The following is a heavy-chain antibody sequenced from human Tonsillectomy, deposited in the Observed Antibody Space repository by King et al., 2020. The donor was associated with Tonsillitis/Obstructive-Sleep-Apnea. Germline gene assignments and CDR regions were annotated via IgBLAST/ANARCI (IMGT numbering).Heavy chain of an antibody. J-gene: IGHJ6*02. Sequence: DVQLVESGAEVKKPGESLRISCKGSEYSFTSYWISWVRQMPGKGLEWMGRIDPNDSYTNYSPSFQGHVTISADKSISTAYLQWSSLKASDTAMYYCARPSFNYDFWTYGMDVWGQGTTVTVSS. CDR1: EYSFTSYW. V-gene: IGHV5-10-1*03. CDR2: IDPNDSYT. D-gene: IGHD3-3*01. CDR3: ARPSFNYDFWTYGMDV.